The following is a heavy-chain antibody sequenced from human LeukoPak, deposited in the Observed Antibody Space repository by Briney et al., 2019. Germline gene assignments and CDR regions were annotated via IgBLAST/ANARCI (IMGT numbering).Heavy chain of an antibody. J-gene: IGHJ4*02. V-gene: IGHV3-7*01. CDR1: GFTFSSYW. CDR3: DRFPDTGTVHS. D-gene: IGHD6-13*01. Sequence: GWSLRLSCAASGFTFSSYWMSWVRQAPGEGLEWVANINQGGSETYYVDSVEGRFTISRDNAKNSLFLQMNSLRGEDTAVYLCDRFPDTGTVHSWGQGTLLTLPS. CDR2: INQGGSET.